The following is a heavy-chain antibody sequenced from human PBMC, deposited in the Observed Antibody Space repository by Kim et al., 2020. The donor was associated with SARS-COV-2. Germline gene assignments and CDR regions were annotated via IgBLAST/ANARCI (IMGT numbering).Heavy chain of an antibody. V-gene: IGHV3-30*07. D-gene: IGHD3-16*01. J-gene: IGHJ4*02. Sequence: TGRFTISRDKSVTTLYLQLNSLRTEDTAVYYCARRLGSPGPPDYLDSWGQGSLVTVSS. CDR3: ARRLGSPGPPDYLDS.